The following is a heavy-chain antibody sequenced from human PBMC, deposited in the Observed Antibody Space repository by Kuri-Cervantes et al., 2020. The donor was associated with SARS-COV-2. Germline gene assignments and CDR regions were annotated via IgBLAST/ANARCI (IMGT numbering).Heavy chain of an antibody. J-gene: IGHJ6*03. Sequence: GSLRLSCTVSGGSISSYYWSWIRQPPGKGLEWIGYIYYSGSTNYNPSLKSRVTISVDTSKNQFSLKLSSVTAADTAVYYCAREEKSRLVGPPDYYYYMDVWGKGTTVTVSS. V-gene: IGHV4-59*01. CDR3: AREEKSRLVGPPDYYYYMDV. CDR1: GGSISSYY. CDR2: IYYSGST. D-gene: IGHD6-19*01.